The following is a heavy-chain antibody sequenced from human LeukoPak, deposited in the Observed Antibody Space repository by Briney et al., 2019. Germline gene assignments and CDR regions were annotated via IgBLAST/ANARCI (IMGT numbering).Heavy chain of an antibody. CDR2: ISSSSSTM. J-gene: IGHJ4*02. V-gene: IGHV3-48*01. CDR1: RFTFSRYS. Sequence: TGGSLRLSCAASRFTFSRYSMYWVRQAPGKGLEWVSYISSSSSTMYYADSVKGRFTISRDSAKNSLYLQMNSLRVEDTAVYYCARDPYSGYDLQAFDYWGQGTLVTVSS. D-gene: IGHD5-12*01. CDR3: ARDPYSGYDLQAFDY.